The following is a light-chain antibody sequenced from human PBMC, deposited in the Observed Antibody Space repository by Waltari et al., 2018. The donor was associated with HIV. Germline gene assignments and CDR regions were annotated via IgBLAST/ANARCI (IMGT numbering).Light chain of an antibody. CDR1: SNDIGISNL. V-gene: IGLV2-23*02. CDR2: DVD. CDR3: CSKSTIYFGVL. Sequence: QSALSQPASVSGSPGQSITISCSGTSNDIGISNLVSWYQHHPGKAPKLIIFDVDKRPAGISDLFSGSKSGYTASLTISELRTEDESDYFCCSKSTIYFGVLFGGGTTLTVL. J-gene: IGLJ2*01.